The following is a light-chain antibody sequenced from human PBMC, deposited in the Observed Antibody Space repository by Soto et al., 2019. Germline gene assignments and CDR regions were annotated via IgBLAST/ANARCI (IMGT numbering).Light chain of an antibody. V-gene: IGKV3-20*01. CDR1: QSVSSSY. J-gene: IGKJ1*01. Sequence: EIVLTHSPGTLSLSPGERATLSCRASQSVSSSYLAWYQQKPGQAPRLLIYGASSRATGIPDRFSGSGSGTDFTLTISRLEPEDFAVYYCQKYGSSPGTFGQGTKVEIK. CDR2: GAS. CDR3: QKYGSSPGT.